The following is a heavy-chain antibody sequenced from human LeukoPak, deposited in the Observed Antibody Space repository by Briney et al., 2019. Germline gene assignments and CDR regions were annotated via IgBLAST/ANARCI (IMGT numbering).Heavy chain of an antibody. J-gene: IGHJ4*02. Sequence: GGSLRLSCAVSGFDFSGYWMTWVRQAPGKGLEWVATMNHEGSETYYLHSVKGRFTISSDNAENSLYLLMNGLRPEDMALYYCVRGGRATFDAWGQGTLDTVSS. D-gene: IGHD5-12*01. CDR1: GFDFSGYW. CDR2: MNHEGSET. CDR3: VRGGRATFDA. V-gene: IGHV3-7*01.